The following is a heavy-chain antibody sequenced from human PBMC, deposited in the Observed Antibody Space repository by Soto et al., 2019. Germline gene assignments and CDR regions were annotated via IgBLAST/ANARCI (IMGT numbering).Heavy chain of an antibody. CDR1: GFTFSIYC. CDR3: ARDGHGMDV. CDR2: INTFGSNI. J-gene: IGHJ6*02. Sequence: GESLRLSCAGSGFTFSIYCMHWVRQAPGKGLEWVSSINTFGSNIYYADSVKGRFTITRDNAENSLYLQMNSLRAEDTGLYYCARDGHGMDVWGQGTTVTVSS. V-gene: IGHV3-21*01.